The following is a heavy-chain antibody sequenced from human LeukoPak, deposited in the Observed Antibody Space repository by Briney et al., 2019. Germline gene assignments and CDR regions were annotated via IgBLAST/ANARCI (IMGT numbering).Heavy chain of an antibody. CDR2: IYYSGST. CDR3: ARLSGRYYYDSSGYYDPNWFDP. CDR1: GGSISSSSYY. Sequence: SETLSLTCTVPGGSISSSSYYWGWIRQPPGKGLEWIGSIYYSGSTYYNASLKSRVTISVDTSKNQFSLKMSSVTAADTAVYYCARLSGRYYYDSSGYYDPNWFDPWGQGTLVTVSS. D-gene: IGHD3-22*01. J-gene: IGHJ5*02. V-gene: IGHV4-39*01.